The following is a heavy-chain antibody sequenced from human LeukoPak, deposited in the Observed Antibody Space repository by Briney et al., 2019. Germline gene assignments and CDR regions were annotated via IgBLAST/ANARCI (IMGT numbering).Heavy chain of an antibody. CDR3: ASGNPTSDAFDI. CDR1: GGSISSSSYY. J-gene: IGHJ3*02. CDR2: IYYSGST. V-gene: IGHV4-39*01. Sequence: PSETLSLTCTVSGGSISSSSYYWGWIRQPPGKGLEWIGSIYYSGSTYYNPYLKSRVTISVDTSKNQFSLKLSSVTAADTAVYYCASGNPTSDAFDIWGQGTMVTVSS. D-gene: IGHD1-14*01.